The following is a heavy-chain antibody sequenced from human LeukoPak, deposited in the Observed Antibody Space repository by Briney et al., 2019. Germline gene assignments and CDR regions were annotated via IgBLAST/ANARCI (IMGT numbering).Heavy chain of an antibody. CDR2: IYTSGST. CDR3: ARGLGDYNTNWFPVSGY. J-gene: IGHJ4*02. D-gene: IGHD6-13*01. Sequence: PSQTLSLTCTVSGGSISSGSYYWSWIRQPAGKGLEWIGRIYTSGSTNYNPSLKSRVTISVDTSKNQFSLKLSSVTAADTAIYYCARGLGDYNTNWFPVSGYWGQGTLVTVSS. CDR1: GGSISSGSYY. V-gene: IGHV4-61*02.